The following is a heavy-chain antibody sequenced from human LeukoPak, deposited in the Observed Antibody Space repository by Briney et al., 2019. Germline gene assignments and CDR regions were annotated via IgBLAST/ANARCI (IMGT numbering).Heavy chain of an antibody. J-gene: IGHJ6*03. D-gene: IGHD2-21*01. CDR3: ARASRPIPYYYYYCMDV. CDR1: GYTFTSYG. CDR2: ISAYNGNT. Sequence: GASVKVSCKASGYTFTSYGISWVRQAPGQGLEWMGWISAYNGNTNYAQKLQGRVTMTTDTSTSTAYMELRSLRSDDTAVYYCARASRPIPYYYYYCMDVWGKGTTVTVSS. V-gene: IGHV1-18*01.